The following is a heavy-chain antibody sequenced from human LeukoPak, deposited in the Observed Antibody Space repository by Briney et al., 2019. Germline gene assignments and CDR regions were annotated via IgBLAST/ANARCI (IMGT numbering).Heavy chain of an antibody. V-gene: IGHV3-23*01. J-gene: IGHJ5*02. D-gene: IGHD2-2*01. CDR1: GFTFSSYA. CDR3: AKDHSPDIVVVPAAAPFDP. CDR2: ISGSGGST. Sequence: PGGSLRLSCAASGFTFSSYAMSWVRQAPGKGLEWVSAISGSGGSTYYADSVKGRFTISRDNSKNTLYLQMNSLRAEDTAVYYCAKDHSPDIVVVPAAAPFDPWGQGTLVTVSS.